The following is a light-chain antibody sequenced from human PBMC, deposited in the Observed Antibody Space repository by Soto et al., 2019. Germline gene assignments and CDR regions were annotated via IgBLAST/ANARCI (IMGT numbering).Light chain of an antibody. J-gene: IGKJ3*01. CDR2: DAS. CDR3: QQYGRSPFT. Sequence: EIVLSQSPATLSVSTGERPTLSGRASQSISRTLAWYQQKPGQPPRLLIYDASTRATGFPARFSASGSGTDFTLTISRLEPEDFAVYYCQQYGRSPFTFGPGTKVEI. V-gene: IGKV3-20*01. CDR1: QSISRT.